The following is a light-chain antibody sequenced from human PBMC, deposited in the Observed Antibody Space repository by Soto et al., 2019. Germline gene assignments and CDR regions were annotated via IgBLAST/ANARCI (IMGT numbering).Light chain of an antibody. Sequence: QLVLTQSPSASASLGASVKLTCTLSSGHSNYAIAWHQQQPEKGPRYLMKLNGDGSHNKGDGIPDRFSGSSSGTERYLTISSIQSEDEAAYYCQTWGTGIVVFGGGNKLTVL. CDR2: LNGDGSH. V-gene: IGLV4-69*01. CDR3: QTWGTGIVV. J-gene: IGLJ2*01. CDR1: SGHSNYA.